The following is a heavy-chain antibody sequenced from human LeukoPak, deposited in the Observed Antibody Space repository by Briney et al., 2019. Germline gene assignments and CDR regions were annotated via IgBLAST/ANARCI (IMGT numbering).Heavy chain of an antibody. D-gene: IGHD3-10*01. CDR2: IYDDGGT. Sequence: GGSLRLSCTVSGFTVTSTHMDWVRQAPGKGPEWVALIYDDGGTVYADSVKGRFSISRDNSKNTLYLQLNSLRAEDTSVYYCARDSTYWYDSGSSGPHYFDYWGQGTLVTVSS. CDR3: ARDSTYWYDSGSSGPHYFDY. V-gene: IGHV3-66*02. J-gene: IGHJ4*02. CDR1: GFTVTSTH.